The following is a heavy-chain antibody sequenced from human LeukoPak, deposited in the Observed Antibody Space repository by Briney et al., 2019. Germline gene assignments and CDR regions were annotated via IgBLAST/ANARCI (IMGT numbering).Heavy chain of an antibody. D-gene: IGHD2-2*01. CDR1: GFTFSSYS. CDR2: ISSSSSYI. V-gene: IGHV3-21*01. Sequence: KSGGSLRLPCAASGFTFSSYSMNWVRQAPGKGLEWVSSISSSSSYIYYADSVKGRFTISRDNAKNSLYLQMNSLRAEDTAVYYCARKLYCSSTSCYYFDYWGQGTLVTVSS. J-gene: IGHJ4*02. CDR3: ARKLYCSSTSCYYFDY.